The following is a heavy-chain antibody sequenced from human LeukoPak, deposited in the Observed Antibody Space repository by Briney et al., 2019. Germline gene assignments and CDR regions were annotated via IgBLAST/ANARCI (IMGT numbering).Heavy chain of an antibody. J-gene: IGHJ5*02. Sequence: PGGSLRLSCAASGFTFSSYSMNWVRQAPGKGLEWVSSISSSSSYIYYADSVKGRFTISRDNAKNSLYLQMNGLRAEDTAVYYCARDGPYCSSTSCYAAWFDPWGQGTLVTVSS. D-gene: IGHD2-2*01. CDR1: GFTFSSYS. V-gene: IGHV3-21*01. CDR2: ISSSSSYI. CDR3: ARDGPYCSSTSCYAAWFDP.